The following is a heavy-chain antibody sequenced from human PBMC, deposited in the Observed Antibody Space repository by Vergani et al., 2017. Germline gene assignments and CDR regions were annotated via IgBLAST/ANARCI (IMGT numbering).Heavy chain of an antibody. Sequence: QLQLQESGPRLVKPSETLSLTCSLSGMSISNNNYYWGWFRQPPVKGLEWIGSIYDSRNNNYSPSLKSRVSISVDTSKNQFSLNLTSVTAADTAVYYCARHLRQLARNDVFDIWGHGTLVTVSS. V-gene: IGHV4-39*01. CDR3: ARHLRQLARNDVFDI. CDR1: GMSISNNNYY. J-gene: IGHJ3*02. D-gene: IGHD6-6*01. CDR2: IYDSRNN.